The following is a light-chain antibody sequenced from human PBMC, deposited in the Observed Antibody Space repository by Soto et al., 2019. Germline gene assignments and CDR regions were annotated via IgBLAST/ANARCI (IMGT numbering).Light chain of an antibody. Sequence: EVVLTQPPATLSVSPGERATLSCRASHSVGSLLAWFQQKPGQRPRLIIYDTSHRATGIPERFVGSGSGTDFTLTITGLEPEDAATYYCQQRSNWPPLTFGGGTRVEIK. CDR1: HSVGSL. CDR3: QQRSNWPPLT. CDR2: DTS. J-gene: IGKJ4*01. V-gene: IGKV3-11*01.